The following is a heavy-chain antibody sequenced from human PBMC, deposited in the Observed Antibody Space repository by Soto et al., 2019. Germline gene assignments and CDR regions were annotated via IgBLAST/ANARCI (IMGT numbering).Heavy chain of an antibody. CDR1: GFTFSSYW. CDR2: INSDGSST. CDR3: AREETYYYDSSGYYGGGAFDI. J-gene: IGHJ3*02. D-gene: IGHD3-22*01. Sequence: HPGGSLRLSCAASGFTFSSYWMHWVRQAPGKGLVWVSRINSDGSSTSYADSVKGRFTISRDNAKNTLYLQMNSLRAEDTAVDYCAREETYYYDSSGYYGGGAFDIWGQGTMVTVSS. V-gene: IGHV3-74*01.